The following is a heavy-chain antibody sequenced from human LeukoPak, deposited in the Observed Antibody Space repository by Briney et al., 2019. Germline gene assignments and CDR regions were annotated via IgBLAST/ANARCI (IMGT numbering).Heavy chain of an antibody. CDR3: AGDETYYDYVWGSYRPYYFDY. D-gene: IGHD3-16*02. J-gene: IGHJ4*02. CDR2: INPNSGGT. CDR1: GYTFTGYY. V-gene: IGHV1-2*02. Sequence: GASVKVSCKASGYTFTGYYMHWVRQAPGQGLEWMGWINPNSGGTNYAQKFQGRVTMTRDTSISTAYMELSRLRSDDTAVYYCAGDETYYDYVWGSYRPYYFDYWGQGTLVTVSS.